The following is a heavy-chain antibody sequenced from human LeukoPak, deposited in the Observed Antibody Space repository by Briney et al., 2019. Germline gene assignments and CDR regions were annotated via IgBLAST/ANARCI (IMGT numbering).Heavy chain of an antibody. CDR1: GFTFSSYG. V-gene: IGHV3-30*03. J-gene: IGHJ4*02. Sequence: PGGSLRLSCAASGFTFSSYGMHWVRQAPGKGLEWVAVISYDGSNKYYADSVKGRFTISRDNSKNTLYLQMNSLRAEDTAVYYCARGDWNYLLDYWGQGTLVTVSS. CDR2: ISYDGSNK. CDR3: ARGDWNYLLDY. D-gene: IGHD1-7*01.